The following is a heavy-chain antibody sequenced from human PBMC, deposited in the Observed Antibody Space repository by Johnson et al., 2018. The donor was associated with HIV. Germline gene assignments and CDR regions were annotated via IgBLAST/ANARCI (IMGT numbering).Heavy chain of an antibody. J-gene: IGHJ3*02. CDR2: ISWHSGSI. Sequence: VQLVESGGGLVQPGRSLRLSCAASGFTFDDYAMHWVRQAPGKGLEWVSGISWHSGSIGYADSVKGRFTISRDNAKNSLYLQMNSLRAEDTALYYCARDISYDSSASQGAFDIWGQGTMVTVSS. CDR3: ARDISYDSSASQGAFDI. CDR1: GFTFDDYA. D-gene: IGHD3-22*01. V-gene: IGHV3-9*01.